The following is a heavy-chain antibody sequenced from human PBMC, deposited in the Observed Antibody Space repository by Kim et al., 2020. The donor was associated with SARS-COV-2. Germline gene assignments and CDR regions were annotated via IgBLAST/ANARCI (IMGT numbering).Heavy chain of an antibody. CDR1: GFTFSNYC. J-gene: IGHJ4*02. CDR3: VQSSGDYSTLN. V-gene: IGHV3-74*01. Sequence: GGSLRLSCAASGFTFSNYCMRWVRQAPGKGLVWVSRINMSGGSSSYADSVKGRFTISRDNAKNTLYLQMNSLRAEDTAVYYCVQSSGDYSTLNWGQGTLVTLSS. D-gene: IGHD3-22*01. CDR2: INMSGGSS.